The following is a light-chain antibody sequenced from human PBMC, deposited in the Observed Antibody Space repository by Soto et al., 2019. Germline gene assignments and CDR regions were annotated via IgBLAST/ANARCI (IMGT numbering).Light chain of an antibody. CDR1: NIGSKS. Sequence: SYELTQPPSVSVAPGQTATLTCGGNNIGSKSVHWYQQRPGQAPVLVVYDDRDRTSGIPDRFPGSNSGNTATLTISRVEVGYDADNHCQEWDSTLDQWIFGGGTKLTVL. CDR3: QEWDSTLDQWI. J-gene: IGLJ2*01. V-gene: IGLV3-21*02. CDR2: DDR.